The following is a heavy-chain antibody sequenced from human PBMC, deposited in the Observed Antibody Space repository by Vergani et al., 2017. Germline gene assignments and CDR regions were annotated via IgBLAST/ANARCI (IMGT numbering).Heavy chain of an antibody. D-gene: IGHD6-13*01. CDR1: GFTFSSYA. J-gene: IGHJ4*02. V-gene: IGHV3-23*01. CDR2: ISGSGGST. Sequence: EVQLLESGGGLVQPGGSLRLSCAASGFTFSSYAMSWVRQAPGKGRGWVSAISGSGGSTYYADSVKGRFTISRDNSKNTLYLQMNSLRAEDTAVYYCAKPRIPAGWSFHYWGQGTLVTVSS. CDR3: AKPRIPAGWSFHY.